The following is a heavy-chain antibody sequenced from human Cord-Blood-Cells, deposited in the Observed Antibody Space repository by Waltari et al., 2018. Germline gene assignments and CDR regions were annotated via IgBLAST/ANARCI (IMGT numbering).Heavy chain of an antibody. CDR3: ARGRTVTNRYFDY. V-gene: IGHV4-34*01. Sequence: QVQLQQWGAGLLKPSETLSLNCAAYGGSFSGYYWSWIRQPPGKGLEWIGEINHSGSTNYNPSLKSRVTISVDTSKNQFSLKLSSVTAADTAVYYCARGRTVTNRYFDYWGQGTLVTVSS. CDR2: INHSGST. J-gene: IGHJ4*02. D-gene: IGHD4-17*01. CDR1: GGSFSGYY.